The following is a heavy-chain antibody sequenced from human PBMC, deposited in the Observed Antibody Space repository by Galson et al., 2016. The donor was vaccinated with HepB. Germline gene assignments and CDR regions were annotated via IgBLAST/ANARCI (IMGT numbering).Heavy chain of an antibody. V-gene: IGHV4-31*03. CDR1: GGSVSSGGYY. CDR3: ASSVREFTYHFFDL. D-gene: IGHD3-10*01. CDR2: VYSSGTA. J-gene: IGHJ2*01. Sequence: LSLTCTVSGGSVSSGGYYWTWIRQHPGKGLEWIGHVYSSGTAYHNPSLKSRAYISRDKSKNQFSLRLTSLTAADTATYYCASSVREFTYHFFDLWGRGTQVTVSS.